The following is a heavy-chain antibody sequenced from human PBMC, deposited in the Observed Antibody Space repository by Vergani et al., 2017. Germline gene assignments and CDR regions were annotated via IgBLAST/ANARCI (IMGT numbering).Heavy chain of an antibody. J-gene: IGHJ4*02. CDR3: AKFPLNITTPDRGDF. V-gene: IGHV3-30*18. CDR1: GFRFSDYG. Sequence: HVQLVESGGGVVQPGGSLRLSCAASGFRFSDYGMHWVRQAPGRGLEWVALISYDGDTTYYEDSVKGRFTISRDNSKNTLFLQMHSLRVEDTALYYCAKFPLNITTPDRGDFWGQGSLVTVSS. D-gene: IGHD1-1*01. CDR2: ISYDGDTT.